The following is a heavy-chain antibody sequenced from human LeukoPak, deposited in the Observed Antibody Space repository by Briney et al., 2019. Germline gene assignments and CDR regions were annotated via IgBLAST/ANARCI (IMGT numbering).Heavy chain of an antibody. CDR2: IDYSGST. J-gene: IGHJ4*02. CDR3: ARGGPLLLPYYFDY. CDR1: GGSISSYY. D-gene: IGHD2-15*01. Sequence: SETLSLACTVSGGSISSYYWSWIRQPPGKGLEWIGYIDYSGSTNYNPSLKSRVTISVDTSKNQFSLKLSSVTAADTAVYYCARGGPLLLPYYFDYWGQGTLVTVSS. V-gene: IGHV4-59*01.